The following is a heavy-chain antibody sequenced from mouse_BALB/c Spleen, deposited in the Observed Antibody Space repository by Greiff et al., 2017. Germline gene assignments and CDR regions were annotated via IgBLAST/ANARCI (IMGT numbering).Heavy chain of an antibody. V-gene: IGHV1-69*02. CDR1: GYTFTSYW. D-gene: IGHD2-1*01. CDR2: IYPSDSYT. J-gene: IGHJ1*01. Sequence: QVQLQQPGAELVRPGASVKLSCKASGYTFTSYWINWVKQRPGQGLEWIGNIYPSDSYTNYNQKFKDKATLTVDKSSSTAYMQLSSPTSEDSAVYYRTRSYGNYWYFDVWGAGTTVTVSS. CDR3: TRSYGNYWYFDV.